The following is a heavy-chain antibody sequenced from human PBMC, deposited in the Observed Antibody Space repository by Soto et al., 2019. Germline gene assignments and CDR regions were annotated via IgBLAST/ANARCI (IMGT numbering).Heavy chain of an antibody. Sequence: GGSLRLSCAASGFTFSSYAMHWARQAPGKGLEWVAVISYDGSNKYYADSVKGRFTISRDNSKNTLYLQMNSLRAEDTAVYYCARDPVAGTFDYWGQGTLVTVSS. D-gene: IGHD6-19*01. J-gene: IGHJ4*02. CDR2: ISYDGSNK. V-gene: IGHV3-30-3*01. CDR3: ARDPVAGTFDY. CDR1: GFTFSSYA.